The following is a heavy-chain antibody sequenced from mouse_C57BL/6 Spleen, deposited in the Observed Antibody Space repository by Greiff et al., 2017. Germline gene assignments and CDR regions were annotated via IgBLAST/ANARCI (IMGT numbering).Heavy chain of an antibody. D-gene: IGHD4-1*01. Sequence: EVMLVESEGGLVQPGSSMKLSCTASGFTFSDYYMAWVRQVPEKGLEWVANINSDGSSTYYLDSLKSRFIISRDNAKNILYLQMSSLKSEDTATYYCARTGTKYYFDYWGQGTTLTVSS. J-gene: IGHJ2*01. CDR1: GFTFSDYY. CDR3: ARTGTKYYFDY. CDR2: INSDGSST. V-gene: IGHV5-16*01.